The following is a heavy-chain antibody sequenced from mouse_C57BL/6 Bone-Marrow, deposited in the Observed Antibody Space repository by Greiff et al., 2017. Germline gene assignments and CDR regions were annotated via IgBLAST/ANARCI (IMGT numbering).Heavy chain of an antibody. CDR1: GFSLTSYG. Sequence: QVQLQQSGPGLVQPSQSLSITCTVSGFSLTSYGVHWVRQSPGKGLAWLGVIWSGGSTDYNAAFISRLSISKDNSKSQVFFKMNSLQADDTAIYYCASYGSPYFDVWGTGTTVTVSS. CDR3: ASYGSPYFDV. V-gene: IGHV2-2*01. J-gene: IGHJ1*03. D-gene: IGHD1-1*01. CDR2: IWSGGST.